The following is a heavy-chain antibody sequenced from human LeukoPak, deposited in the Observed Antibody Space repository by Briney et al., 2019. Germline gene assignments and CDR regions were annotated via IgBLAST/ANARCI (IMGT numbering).Heavy chain of an antibody. V-gene: IGHV1-8*01. CDR2: MNPTTGNT. CDR3: ASWCGGDNCYSGYNF. Sequence: GASVTVSLKSSAYTFTSYDINWVRQAPGQGLEWMGWMNPTTGNTGYAQKFQGRVTMTRNTSISTAYMELSSLRSEDTAVYYCASWCGGDNCYSGYNFWGQGTLVTVSS. CDR1: AYTFTSYD. D-gene: IGHD2-15*01. J-gene: IGHJ4*02.